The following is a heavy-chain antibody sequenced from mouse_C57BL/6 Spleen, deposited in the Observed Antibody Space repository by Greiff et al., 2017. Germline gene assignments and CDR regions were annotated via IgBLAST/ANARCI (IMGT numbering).Heavy chain of an antibody. V-gene: IGHV1-50*01. CDR1: GYTFTSYW. Sequence: QVQLQQPGAELVKPGASVKLSCKASGYTFTSYWMQWVKQRPGQGLEWIGEIDPSDSYTNCNQKFKGKATLTVDTSSSTAYMQLSSLTSEDSAVYYCARGDYYGSKNYAMDYWGQGTSVTVSS. D-gene: IGHD1-1*01. J-gene: IGHJ4*01. CDR2: IDPSDSYT. CDR3: ARGDYYGSKNYAMDY.